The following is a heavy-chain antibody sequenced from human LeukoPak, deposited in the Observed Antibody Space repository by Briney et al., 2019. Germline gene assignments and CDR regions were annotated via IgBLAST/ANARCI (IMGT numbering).Heavy chain of an antibody. J-gene: IGHJ4*02. V-gene: IGHV3-13*04. Sequence: GGSLRLSCAASGLTFSTYDMHWVRQATGEGLEWVSGIGKGGDTYYVGSVKGRFTISRENAKNSLYLQMNSLRAEDTAVYYCARVSFYDSSGYSPPDYWGQGTLVTVSS. CDR2: IGKGGDT. D-gene: IGHD3-22*01. CDR1: GLTFSTYD. CDR3: ARVSFYDSSGYSPPDY.